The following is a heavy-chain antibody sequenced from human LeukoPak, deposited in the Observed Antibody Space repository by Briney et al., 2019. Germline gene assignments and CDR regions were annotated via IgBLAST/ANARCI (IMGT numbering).Heavy chain of an antibody. D-gene: IGHD3-22*01. Sequence: SSETLSLTCTVSGYSISSGYYWGWIRQPPGKGLEWIGEINHSGSTKYNPSLKSRVTMSVETSKNQFSLKVTSVTAADTAVYYCARVFGYETSGYYLSYWGQGHLVTVSS. J-gene: IGHJ4*02. CDR2: INHSGST. V-gene: IGHV4-38-2*02. CDR1: GYSISSGYY. CDR3: ARVFGYETSGYYLSY.